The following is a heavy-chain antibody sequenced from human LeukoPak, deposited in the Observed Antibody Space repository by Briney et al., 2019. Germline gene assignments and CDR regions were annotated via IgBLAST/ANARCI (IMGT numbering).Heavy chain of an antibody. J-gene: IGHJ4*02. CDR1: GFTFSSYA. CDR2: ISGSGGGT. D-gene: IGHD3-10*01. Sequence: PGGSLRLSCAASGFTFSSYAMSWVRQAPGKGLEWVSAISGSGGGTYAADSVTGRFTISRDNSRNTLFLQMNDLRVEDTAVYYCVKGRPMVRGLKGLDYWGQGTLVTVSS. CDR3: VKGRPMVRGLKGLDY. V-gene: IGHV3-23*01.